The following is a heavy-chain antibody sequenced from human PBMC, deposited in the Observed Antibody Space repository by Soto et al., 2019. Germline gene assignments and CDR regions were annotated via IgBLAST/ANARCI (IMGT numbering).Heavy chain of an antibody. V-gene: IGHV4-59*08. J-gene: IGHJ5*02. D-gene: IGHD5-12*01. CDR1: GGSIGNLY. Sequence: KSSETLSLTCTVSGGSIGNLYLSWIRQPPGKGLEWIGYIYNSGARNYHPSLKSRVIMSVDTSRTRFTLEVTSVTAADSAVYYCATHSLDSGYGSSWGPGTLVTVSS. CDR2: IYNSGAR. CDR3: ATHSLDSGYGSS.